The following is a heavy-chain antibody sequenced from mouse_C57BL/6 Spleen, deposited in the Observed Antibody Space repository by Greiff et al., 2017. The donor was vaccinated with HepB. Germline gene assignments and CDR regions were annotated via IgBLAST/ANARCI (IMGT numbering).Heavy chain of an antibody. CDR2: IYPGDGDT. CDR3: AREGGLRSLYYYAMDY. Sequence: QVQLQQSGAELVKPGASVKISCKASGYAFSSYWMNWVKQRPGKGLEWIGQIYPGDGDTNYNGKFKGKATLTADKSSSTAYMQLSSLTSEDSAVYCCAREGGLRSLYYYAMDYWGQGTSVTVSS. J-gene: IGHJ4*01. D-gene: IGHD1-1*01. CDR1: GYAFSSYW. V-gene: IGHV1-80*01.